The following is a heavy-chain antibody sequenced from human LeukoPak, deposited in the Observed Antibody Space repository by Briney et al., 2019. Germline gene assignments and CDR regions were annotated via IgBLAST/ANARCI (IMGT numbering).Heavy chain of an antibody. CDR1: GGSFSGYY. D-gene: IGHD4-11*01. V-gene: IGHV4-34*01. Sequence: SETLSLTCAVYGGSFSGYYWSWIRQPPGKGLEWIGEINHSGSTNYNPSLKSRVTMSVDTSKNQFSLKLSSVTAADTAVYYCARASNYVDYDGHSNNWFDPWGQGTLVTVSS. CDR3: ARASNYVDYDGHSNNWFDP. CDR2: INHSGST. J-gene: IGHJ5*02.